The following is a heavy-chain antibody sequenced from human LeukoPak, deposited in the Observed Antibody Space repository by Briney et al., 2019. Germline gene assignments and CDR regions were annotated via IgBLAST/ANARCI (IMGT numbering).Heavy chain of an antibody. V-gene: IGHV4-59*01. CDR1: GGSSSNYY. J-gene: IGHJ3*02. CDR2: IYYSGST. CDR3: ARDRRRDLLHAFDI. D-gene: IGHD1-26*01. Sequence: SETLSLTCSVSGGSSSNYYWSWIRQPPGRGLEWIGYIYYSGSTNYNPSLKSRLTISLDASKNQFSLKLSSVTAADTAVYYCARDRRRDLLHAFDIWGQGTMVTVSS.